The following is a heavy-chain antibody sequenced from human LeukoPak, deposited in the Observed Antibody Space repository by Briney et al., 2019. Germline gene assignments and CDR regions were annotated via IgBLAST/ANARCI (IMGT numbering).Heavy chain of an antibody. D-gene: IGHD3-16*01. Sequence: HAGGSLRLSCAASGFTFSNFWLHWVRQAPGKGLEWVSRITSDGSNINYADSVQGRFTISRDNAKNTLYLQMNSLRAEDTAVYYCARGGHSSFDYRGQGALVTVSS. CDR2: ITSDGSNI. CDR1: GFTFSNFW. CDR3: ARGGHSSFDY. V-gene: IGHV3-74*01. J-gene: IGHJ4*02.